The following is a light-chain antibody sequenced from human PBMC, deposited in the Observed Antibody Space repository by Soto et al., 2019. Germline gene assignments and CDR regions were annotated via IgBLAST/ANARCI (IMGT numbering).Light chain of an antibody. CDR2: INSDGSH. Sequence: QPVLTQSPSASASLGVSVKLTCTLSSGHSNYAIAWHQQQPEKGPRYLMKINSDGSHSKGDGIPDRFSGSSSGAERYLTISSLQSEDEADYYCQTWDSGCHWVFGRGTKLTVL. V-gene: IGLV4-69*02. CDR3: QTWDSGCHWV. J-gene: IGLJ3*02. CDR1: SGHSNYA.